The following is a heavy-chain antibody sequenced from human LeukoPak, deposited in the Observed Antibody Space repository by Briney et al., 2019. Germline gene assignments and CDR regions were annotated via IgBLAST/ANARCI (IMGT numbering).Heavy chain of an antibody. D-gene: IGHD6-19*01. J-gene: IGHJ4*02. CDR3: VRVSTGWYFDY. CDR1: GYTFTDFTDYY. CDR2: INPNSGGT. Sequence: ASVKVPCRASGYTFTDFTDYYIPWVRQAPGQGLEWMGWINPNSGGTYYAHKFQGRVTMTRDTSITTAYMELNRLTSDDAVVYFCVRVSTGWYFDYWGQGTLVSVSS. V-gene: IGHV1-2*02.